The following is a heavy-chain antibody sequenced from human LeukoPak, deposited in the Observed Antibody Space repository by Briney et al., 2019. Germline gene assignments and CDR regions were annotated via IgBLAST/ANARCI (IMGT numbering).Heavy chain of an antibody. J-gene: IGHJ4*02. CDR3: ARGDYYDSSGPDY. CDR2: INHSGST. Sequence: SETLSLTCAVYGGSFSGYYWSWIRQPPGKGLEWIGEINHSGSTNYNPSLKSRVTISVDTSKNQFSLKLSSVTAADTAVYYCARGDYYDSSGPDYWGQGTLVTVSS. CDR1: GGSFSGYY. D-gene: IGHD3-22*01. V-gene: IGHV4-34*01.